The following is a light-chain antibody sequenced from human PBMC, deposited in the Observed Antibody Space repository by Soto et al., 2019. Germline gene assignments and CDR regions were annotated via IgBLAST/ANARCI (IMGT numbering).Light chain of an antibody. CDR2: EGS. CDR3: CSYAGGSTFVL. V-gene: IGLV2-23*03. Sequence: QSALTQPASVSGSPGQSITISCTGTSGDVGSYNLVSWYQHHPGKAPKLMIYEGSKRPSGVSNRFSGSTSGNTASLTISGLQADDEADYYCCSYAGGSTFVLFGGGTKVTVL. CDR1: SGDVGSYNL. J-gene: IGLJ2*01.